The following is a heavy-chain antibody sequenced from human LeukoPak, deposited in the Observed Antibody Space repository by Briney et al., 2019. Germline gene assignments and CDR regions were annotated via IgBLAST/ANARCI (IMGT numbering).Heavy chain of an antibody. Sequence: GGSLRLSCAASGFTFSSYAMSWVRQAPGKGLEWVSAISVTGGGTYYADSVKGRFTISRDNSKNTLSLQMHTLRAEDTAIYFCAKGQRDGSSQYFDCWGQGALASVSS. CDR1: GFTFSSYA. CDR2: ISVTGGGT. D-gene: IGHD5-24*01. V-gene: IGHV3-23*01. J-gene: IGHJ4*02. CDR3: AKGQRDGSSQYFDC.